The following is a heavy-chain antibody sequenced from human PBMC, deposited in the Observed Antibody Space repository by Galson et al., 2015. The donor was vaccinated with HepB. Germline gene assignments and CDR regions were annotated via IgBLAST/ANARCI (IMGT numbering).Heavy chain of an antibody. CDR2: IIPILGIA. CDR3: ARYVYYYDSSGYYSGHDAFDI. Sequence: SVKVSCKASGGTFSSYTISWVRQAPGQGLEWMGRIIPILGIANYAQKFQGRVTITADKSTSTAYMELSSLRSEDTAVYCCARYVYYYDSSGYYSGHDAFDIWGQGTMVTVSS. J-gene: IGHJ3*02. D-gene: IGHD3-22*01. V-gene: IGHV1-69*02. CDR1: GGTFSSYT.